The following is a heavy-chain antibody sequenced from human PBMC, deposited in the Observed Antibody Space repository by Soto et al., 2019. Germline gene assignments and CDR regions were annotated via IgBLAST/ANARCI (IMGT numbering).Heavy chain of an antibody. J-gene: IGHJ4*02. CDR2: IYYSGST. D-gene: IGHD5-12*01. CDR1: GGSISSSSYY. CDR3: ARGFDSGYDADY. V-gene: IGHV4-39*01. Sequence: TSETLSLTCTVSGGSISSSSYYWGWIRQPPGKGLEWIGSIYYSGSTYYNPSLKSRVTISVDTSKNQFSLKLSSVTAADTAVYYCARGFDSGYDADYWGQGTLVTVSS.